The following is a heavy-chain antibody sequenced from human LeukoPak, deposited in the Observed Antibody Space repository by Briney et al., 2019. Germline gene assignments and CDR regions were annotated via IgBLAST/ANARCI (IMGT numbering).Heavy chain of an antibody. J-gene: IGHJ4*02. CDR1: SGSISSSSFY. V-gene: IGHV4-39*01. CDR3: ARSRVGPTDGGGFDY. CDR2: NYYRGST. D-gene: IGHD1-26*01. Sequence: PSETLSLTCTVSSGSISSSSFYWGWLRPPPGKGRVGIGSNYYRGSTYHNPSLKRRFNISGNTSKKQFSLKEISVTPADTAVYYCARSRVGPTDGGGFDYWGQGTLVTVSS.